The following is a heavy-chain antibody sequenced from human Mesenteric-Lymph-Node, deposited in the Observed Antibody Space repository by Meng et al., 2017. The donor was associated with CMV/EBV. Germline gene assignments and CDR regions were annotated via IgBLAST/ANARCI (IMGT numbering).Heavy chain of an antibody. CDR3: AKSELGYCSSTSCLPFDY. J-gene: IGHJ4*02. Sequence: FTFRSYGMHWGRQAPGKGLEWVAVIWYDGSNKYYADPVKGRFTISRDNSKNTLYLQMNSLRAEDTAVYYCAKSELGYCSSTSCLPFDYWGQGTLVTVSS. CDR1: FTFRSYG. V-gene: IGHV3-33*06. D-gene: IGHD2-2*01. CDR2: IWYDGSNK.